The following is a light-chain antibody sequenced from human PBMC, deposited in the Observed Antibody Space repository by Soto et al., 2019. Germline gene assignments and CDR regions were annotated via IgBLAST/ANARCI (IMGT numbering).Light chain of an antibody. CDR1: STDVGGYNS. J-gene: IGLJ2*01. V-gene: IGLV2-8*01. Sequence: QSALTQPPSASGSPGQSVTVSCTGTSTDVGGYNSVSWYQQHPGKAPKLIIYEVDKRPSGVPDRFSGSKSGNTASLTVFGVQDDDEADYFCSSYAGSDILLFGGGTKLTVL. CDR3: SSYAGSDILL. CDR2: EVD.